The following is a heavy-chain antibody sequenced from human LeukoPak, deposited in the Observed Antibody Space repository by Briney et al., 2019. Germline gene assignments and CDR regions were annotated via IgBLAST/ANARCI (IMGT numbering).Heavy chain of an antibody. D-gene: IGHD5-24*01. CDR3: AKREARSFEY. J-gene: IGHJ4*02. V-gene: IGHV3-23*01. CDR1: GFTFSSSV. Sequence: GGSLRLSCVAAGFTFSSSVMSWVRPAPGKGLEWVSTFSGSSGNTYYADSVKGRFTISRDNSKNTVYLQMNSLRAEETAVYYCAKREARSFEYWGQGTLVTVSS. CDR2: FSGSSGNT.